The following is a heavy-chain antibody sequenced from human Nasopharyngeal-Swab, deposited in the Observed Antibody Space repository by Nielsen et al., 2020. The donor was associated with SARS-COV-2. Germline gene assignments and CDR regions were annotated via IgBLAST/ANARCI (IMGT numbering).Heavy chain of an antibody. CDR3: ASEGTVTSYYYYGMDV. D-gene: IGHD4-17*01. J-gene: IGHJ6*02. V-gene: IGHV3-74*01. CDR2: INSDGSST. Sequence: VRQAPGKGLVWVSRINSDGSSTSYADSVKGRFTISRDNAKNSLYLQMNSLRAEDTAVYYCASEGTVTSYYYYGMDVWGQGTTVTVSS.